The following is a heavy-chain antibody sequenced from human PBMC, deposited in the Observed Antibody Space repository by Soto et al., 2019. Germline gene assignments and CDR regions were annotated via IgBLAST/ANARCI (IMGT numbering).Heavy chain of an antibody. D-gene: IGHD5-18*01. CDR2: IYHRST. Sequence: PSETLSLTCAVSGDSISSGGYFWSWIRQPPGKGLEWIGYIYHRSTYYNPSLKSRVTISVDTSKNQFSLKLSSVTAADTAVYYCARGDVDTAMGGEDYYYYGMDVWGQGTTVTVSS. CDR1: GDSISSGGYF. CDR3: ARGDVDTAMGGEDYYYYGMDV. V-gene: IGHV4-30-2*01. J-gene: IGHJ6*02.